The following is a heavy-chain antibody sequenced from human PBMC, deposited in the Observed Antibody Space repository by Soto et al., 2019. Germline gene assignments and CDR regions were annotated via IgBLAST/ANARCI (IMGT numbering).Heavy chain of an antibody. CDR1: GGSISSSSYY. CDR3: ARVRGIGSGSYCDY. D-gene: IGHD3-10*01. J-gene: IGHJ4*02. V-gene: IGHV4-39*01. Sequence: QLQLQESGPGLVKPSETLSLTCTVSGGSISSSSYYWGWIRQPPGKGLEWIGSIYYSGSTYYNPSHMSRVNVSVDTSKNQFSLKRSSVTDAATAVYYCARVRGIGSGSYCDYWGQGTLVTVSS. CDR2: IYYSGST.